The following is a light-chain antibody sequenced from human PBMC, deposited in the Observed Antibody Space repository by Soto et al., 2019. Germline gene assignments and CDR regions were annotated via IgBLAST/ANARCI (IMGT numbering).Light chain of an antibody. J-gene: IGLJ1*01. CDR1: SSDVGSYNL. V-gene: IGLV2-23*01. CDR3: CSYAGGNYV. Sequence: QSALTQPASVSGSPGQSITISCTGTSSDVGSYNLVSWYQQHPGKAPKLMIYEGSKRPSGVSNRFSGSKSGNTASLTISGLQAEGEADYYCCSYAGGNYVFGTGTKVTVL. CDR2: EGS.